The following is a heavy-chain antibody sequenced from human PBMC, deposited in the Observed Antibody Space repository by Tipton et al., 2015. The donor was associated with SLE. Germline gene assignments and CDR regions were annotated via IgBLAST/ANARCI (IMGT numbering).Heavy chain of an antibody. CDR3: ARAIAYQQLAPMDV. Sequence: TLRLSCTVSGGSISSGSYYWSWIRQPAGKGLEWIGRIYTSGSTNYNPSLKSRVTISVDTSKNQFSLKLTSVTAADTAVYYCARAIAYQQLAPMDVWGKGTTVTVSS. V-gene: IGHV4-61*02. J-gene: IGHJ6*03. CDR2: IYTSGST. D-gene: IGHD6-13*01. CDR1: GGSISSGSYY.